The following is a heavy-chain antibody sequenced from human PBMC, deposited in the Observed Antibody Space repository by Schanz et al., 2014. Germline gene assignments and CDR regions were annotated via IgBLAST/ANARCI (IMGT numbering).Heavy chain of an antibody. V-gene: IGHV1-69*08. J-gene: IGHJ5*02. D-gene: IGHD2-2*01. CDR3: AGYCSSTTCLGWFDP. Sequence: QVQLVQSGPEVKKPGSSVKVSCQSSGGSFSTFALSWVRQTPGQGLEWMGRIIPLLGTTNYAQKFQGRVTITADKSTGTVYMELSSLRSEDTAVYYCAGYCSSTTCLGWFDPWGQGTLVTVSS. CDR1: GGSFSTFA. CDR2: IIPLLGTT.